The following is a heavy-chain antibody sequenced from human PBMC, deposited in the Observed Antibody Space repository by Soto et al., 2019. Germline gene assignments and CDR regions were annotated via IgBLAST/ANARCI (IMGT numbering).Heavy chain of an antibody. V-gene: IGHV4-59*01. J-gene: IGHJ5*02. D-gene: IGHD6-19*01. CDR3: ARVRRAYSSGWYWFDP. CDR1: GGSISSYY. CDR2: IYYSGST. Sequence: PSETLSLTCTVSGGSISSYYWSWIRQPPGKGLEWIGYIYYSGSTNYNPSLKSRVTISVDTSNNQFSLKLSSVTAADTAVFFCARVRRAYSSGWYWFDPWGQGTLVTVSS.